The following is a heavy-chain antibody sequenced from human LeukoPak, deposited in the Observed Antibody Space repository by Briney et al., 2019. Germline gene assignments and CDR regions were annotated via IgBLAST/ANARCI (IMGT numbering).Heavy chain of an antibody. Sequence: KTGGSLRLSCAASGFTFNSYSMNWVRQAPGKGLEWVSSISSSSSYIYYADSVKGRFTISRDNAKNSLYLQMNSLRAKDTAVYYCARDRLVGATTVVYWGQGTLVTVSS. J-gene: IGHJ4*02. CDR1: GFTFNSYS. D-gene: IGHD1-26*01. CDR3: ARDRLVGATTVVY. V-gene: IGHV3-21*01. CDR2: ISSSSSYI.